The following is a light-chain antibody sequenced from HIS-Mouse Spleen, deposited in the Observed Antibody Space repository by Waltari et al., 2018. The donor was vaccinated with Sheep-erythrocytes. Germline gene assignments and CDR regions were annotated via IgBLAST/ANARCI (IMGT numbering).Light chain of an antibody. Sequence: SYELTQPPSVSVSPGQPASITCSGDKLGDKDAGWIQQKPGQSPVLVIYKDSKRPSGIPERFSGSNSGNTATLTISGTQAMDEADYYCQAWDSSTYVFGTGTKVTVL. CDR2: KDS. J-gene: IGLJ1*01. CDR1: KLGDKD. V-gene: IGLV3-1*01. CDR3: QAWDSSTYV.